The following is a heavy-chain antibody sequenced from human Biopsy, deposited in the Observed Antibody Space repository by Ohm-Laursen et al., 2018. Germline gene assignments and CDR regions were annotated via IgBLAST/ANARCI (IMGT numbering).Heavy chain of an antibody. CDR1: GDSISSYY. CDR3: ARDRGYYSDRTVPGYFDL. V-gene: IGHV4-59*01. Sequence: GTLSLTCTVSGDSISSYYWSWIRQPPGKGLQWIGYVYYTGSTHYNPSLQSRVTISVDTSKNHFSLRLRCVTPADTAIYYCARDRGYYSDRTVPGYFDLWGRGTLVTVSS. D-gene: IGHD3-22*01. CDR2: VYYTGST. J-gene: IGHJ2*01.